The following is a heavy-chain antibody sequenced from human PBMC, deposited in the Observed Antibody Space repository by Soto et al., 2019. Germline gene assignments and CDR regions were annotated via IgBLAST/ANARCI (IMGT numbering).Heavy chain of an antibody. CDR2: INPSGGST. CDR1: GYTFTSYY. Sequence: ASVKVSCKASGYTFTSYYMHWVRQAPGQGLEWMGIINPSGGSTSYAQKFQGRVTMTRDTSTSTVYMELSSLRSEDTAVYYCARRGGGVGGADVFDYWGQGTLVTVSS. CDR3: ARRGGGVGGADVFDY. J-gene: IGHJ4*02. V-gene: IGHV1-46*01. D-gene: IGHD3-16*01.